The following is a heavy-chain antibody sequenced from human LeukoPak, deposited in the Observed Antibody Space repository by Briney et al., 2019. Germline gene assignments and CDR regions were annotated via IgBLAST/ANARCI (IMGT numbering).Heavy chain of an antibody. V-gene: IGHV4-59*08. J-gene: IGHJ4*02. CDR3: ARQVPGSGTVFDY. CDR2: ISSAGST. Sequence: KSSETLSLTCNVSGASINNYYWSWIRQPPGMRLAWIGYISSAGSTHYNPSLESRVTISVDTSKNHLSLELQSVTAADTAVYYCARQVPGSGTVFDYWGQGTLVTVSS. CDR1: GASINNYY. D-gene: IGHD6-13*01.